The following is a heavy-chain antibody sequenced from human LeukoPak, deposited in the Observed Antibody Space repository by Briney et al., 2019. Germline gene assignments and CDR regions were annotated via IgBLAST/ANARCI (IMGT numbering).Heavy chain of an antibody. CDR2: ISSSSSYI. CDR3: ARESNWGYYFDF. J-gene: IGHJ4*02. D-gene: IGHD7-27*01. CDR1: GFTFSSYS. V-gene: IGHV3-21*01. Sequence: PGGSLRLSCAASGFTFSSYSMNWVRQAPGEGLEWVSSISSSSSYIYYADSVKGRFTISRDNAKNSLHLQINSLRAGDTAVYYCARESNWGYYFDFWGQGTLVTVSS.